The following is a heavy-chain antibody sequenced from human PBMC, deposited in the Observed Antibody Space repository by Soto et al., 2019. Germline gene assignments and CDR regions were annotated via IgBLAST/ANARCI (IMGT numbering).Heavy chain of an antibody. CDR2: IYDSGST. CDR3: ARVRLGIPHYYGMDV. CDR1: GGSISSSY. J-gene: IGHJ6*02. Sequence: SETLSLTCTVSGGSISSSYWSWIRQPPRKGLEWIGYIYDSGSTYYNSSLKSRVTMSVDTSKNQFSLKLRSVTAADTAVYYCARVRLGIPHYYGMDVWGQGTTVTVSS. D-gene: IGHD7-27*01. V-gene: IGHV4-59*01.